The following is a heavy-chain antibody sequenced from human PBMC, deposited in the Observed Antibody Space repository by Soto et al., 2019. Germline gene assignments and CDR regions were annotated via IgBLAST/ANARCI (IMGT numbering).Heavy chain of an antibody. CDR2: ISGSGGST. V-gene: IGHV3-23*01. J-gene: IGHJ3*02. D-gene: IGHD3-22*01. Sequence: GGSLRLSCAASGFTVSSYAMSWVRQAPGRGLEWVSAISGSGGSTYYADSVKGRFTISRDNSKNTLYLQMNSLRAEDTAVYYCAKGGIDSSGYSDAFDIWGQGTMVTVSS. CDR3: AKGGIDSSGYSDAFDI. CDR1: GFTVSSYA.